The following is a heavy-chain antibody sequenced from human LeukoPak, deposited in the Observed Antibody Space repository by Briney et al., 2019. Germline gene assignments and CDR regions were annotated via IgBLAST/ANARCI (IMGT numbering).Heavy chain of an antibody. J-gene: IGHJ4*02. Sequence: GGSLRLSCAASGFTLSRFWATWVRQAPGKGLEWVASIKPDGSEKYYMESVKGRFTISRDNAEDSVHLQMNDLRAEDTAVYYCARPYCSGGSCYSPPDYWGQGTLVTVSS. CDR3: ARPYCSGGSCYSPPDY. CDR1: GFTLSRFW. CDR2: IKPDGSEK. D-gene: IGHD2-15*01. V-gene: IGHV3-7*01.